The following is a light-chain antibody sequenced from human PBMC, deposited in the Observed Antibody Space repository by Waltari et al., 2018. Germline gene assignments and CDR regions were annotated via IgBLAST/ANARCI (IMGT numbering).Light chain of an antibody. J-gene: IGLJ1*01. CDR3: SSYTTSSTVYV. CDR2: DVT. Sequence: QSALTQPASVSGSPGQSITLSCPGTSSDVGTYDYVSWYQQHPGKAPKLMIYDVTKRPSGIANRFSGSKSGNTASLTISGLQAEDEADYYCSSYTTSSTVYVFGTGTKVTVL. CDR1: SSDVGTYDY. V-gene: IGLV2-14*03.